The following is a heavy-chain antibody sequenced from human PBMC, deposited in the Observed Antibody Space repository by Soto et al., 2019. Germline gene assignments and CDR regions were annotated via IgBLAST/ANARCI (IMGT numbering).Heavy chain of an antibody. V-gene: IGHV4-30-4*01. Sequence: QVQLQEWGPGLVKPSQTLSLTCTVSGGSISSGDYYWSWIRQPPGKGLEWIGYIYYSGSTYYNPSLKSRVTISVDTSKNQFSLKLSSVTAADTAVYYCARDHYVYDILTGYGYYYGMDVWGQGTTVTVSS. CDR3: ARDHYVYDILTGYGYYYGMDV. CDR2: IYYSGST. J-gene: IGHJ6*02. CDR1: GGSISSGDYY. D-gene: IGHD3-9*01.